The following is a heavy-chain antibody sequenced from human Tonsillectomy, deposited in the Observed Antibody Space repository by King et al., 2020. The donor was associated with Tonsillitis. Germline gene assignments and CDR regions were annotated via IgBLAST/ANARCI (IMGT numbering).Heavy chain of an antibody. J-gene: IGHJ3*02. CDR3: ARTNYGDYSLDAFDI. D-gene: IGHD4-17*01. V-gene: IGHV3-74*01. CDR2: INSDGSST. CDR1: GFTFSNYW. Sequence: VQLVESGGGLVQPGGSLRLSCAASGFTFSNYWMHWVRQAPGKGLVWVSRINSDGSSTTYADSVKGRFTISRDNAKNTLYLQMNSLRAEDTAVYYCARTNYGDYSLDAFDIWGQGTMVTVSS.